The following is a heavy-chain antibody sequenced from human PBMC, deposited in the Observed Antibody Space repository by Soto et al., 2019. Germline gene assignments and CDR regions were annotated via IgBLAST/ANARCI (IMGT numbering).Heavy chain of an antibody. Sequence: QVQLQQWGAGLLKPSETLSLTCAVYGGSFSGYYWSWIRQPPGKGLEWIGEINHSGSTNYNPSLKSRVTISVDTSKNQFSLKLSSVTAADTAVYYCARERGAVAGPDYWSQGTLVTVSS. D-gene: IGHD6-19*01. CDR1: GGSFSGYY. CDR3: ARERGAVAGPDY. V-gene: IGHV4-34*01. CDR2: INHSGST. J-gene: IGHJ4*02.